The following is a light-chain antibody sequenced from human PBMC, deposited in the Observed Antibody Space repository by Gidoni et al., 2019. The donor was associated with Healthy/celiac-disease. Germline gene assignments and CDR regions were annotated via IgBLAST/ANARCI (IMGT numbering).Light chain of an antibody. Sequence: DIQLTQSPSFLSASVGDRVTLTCRASQGISSYLAWYQQKPGKAPKLLIYAASTLQSGVPSRFSGSGSGTEFTLTISSLQPEDFATYYCQQLNSYPPPFGGGTKVEIK. V-gene: IGKV1-9*01. CDR3: QQLNSYPPP. CDR2: AAS. CDR1: QGISSY. J-gene: IGKJ4*01.